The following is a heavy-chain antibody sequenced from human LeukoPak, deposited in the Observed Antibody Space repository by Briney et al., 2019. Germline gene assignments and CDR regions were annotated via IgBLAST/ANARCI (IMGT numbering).Heavy chain of an antibody. V-gene: IGHV1-2*02. J-gene: IGHJ4*02. D-gene: IGHD6-13*01. CDR2: INSNSGCT. CDR1: GYTFTGYY. Sequence: ASVKLSSTASGYTFTGYYMHWMRQAPGHVPEWKGWINSNSGCTNYVQKFQRRVTMTRDTSTSTAYMELSRLRSDDTAVYYCARAWVKQQVSGLLDYWGQGTLVTVSS. CDR3: ARAWVKQQVSGLLDY.